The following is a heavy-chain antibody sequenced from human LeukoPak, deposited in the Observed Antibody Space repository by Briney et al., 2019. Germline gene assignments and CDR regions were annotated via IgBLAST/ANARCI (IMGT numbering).Heavy chain of an antibody. CDR1: GFTFSIYD. CDR3: AKDADGSFDY. CDR2: ITRGVGST. Sequence: PGGSLRLSCAASGFTFSIYDLSWVRQAPGKGLECVSAITRGVGSTYYADSVKGRFTISRDNSKNTLYLQMNSLRAEDTAVYYCAKDADGSFDYWGQGTLVTVSS. V-gene: IGHV3-23*01. D-gene: IGHD5-24*01. J-gene: IGHJ4*02.